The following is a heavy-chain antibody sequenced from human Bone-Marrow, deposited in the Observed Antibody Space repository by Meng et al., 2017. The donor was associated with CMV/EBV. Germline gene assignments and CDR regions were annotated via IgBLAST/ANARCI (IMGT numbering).Heavy chain of an antibody. CDR3: VRDLGSTPAIFFDY. V-gene: IGHV1-18*01. D-gene: IGHD4-23*01. J-gene: IGHJ4*02. CDR2: ISAYNGQK. Sequence: ASVKVSCKASGYSFTDFGVSWVRQAPGQGLEWMGWISAYNGQKNYAQKFQGRVTMTTDTSTNTAYMDLRSLRSDDTAVYYCVRDLGSTPAIFFDYWGQGTLVTLYS. CDR1: GYSFTDFG.